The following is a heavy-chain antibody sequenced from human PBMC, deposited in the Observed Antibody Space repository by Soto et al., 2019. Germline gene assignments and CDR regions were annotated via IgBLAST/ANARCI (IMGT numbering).Heavy chain of an antibody. CDR2: IIPIFGTA. V-gene: IGHV1-69*13. Sequence: SVKVSCKASGGTFSSYAISWVRQAPGQGLEWMGGIIPIFGTANCAQKFQGRVTITADESTSTAYMELSSLRSEDTAVYYCARGFRSIVVVPAAPYGMDVWGQGTTVTVSS. J-gene: IGHJ6*02. CDR3: ARGFRSIVVVPAAPYGMDV. D-gene: IGHD2-2*01. CDR1: GGTFSSYA.